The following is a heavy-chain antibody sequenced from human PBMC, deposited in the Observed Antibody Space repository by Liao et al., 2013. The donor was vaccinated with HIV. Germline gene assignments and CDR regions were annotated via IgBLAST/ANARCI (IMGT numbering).Heavy chain of an antibody. V-gene: IGHV4-39*07. CDR2: IYYSGTT. CDR1: GDSITRSPYY. Sequence: QLHLQESGPGLVKPSETLSLTCTVSGDSITRSPYYWGWIRQFPGKGLEWIGSIYYSGTTYYNPSLKSRVTISLDSSENQLSLSLSSVTAADTAVYYCARAPGAIDVWGQGTRVTVSS. D-gene: IGHD3-10*01. J-gene: IGHJ3*01. CDR3: ARAPGAIDV.